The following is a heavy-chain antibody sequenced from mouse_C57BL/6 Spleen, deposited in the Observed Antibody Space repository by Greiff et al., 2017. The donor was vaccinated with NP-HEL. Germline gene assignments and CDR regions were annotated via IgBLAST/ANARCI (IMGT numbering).Heavy chain of an antibody. D-gene: IGHD1-1*01. CDR2: ISYDGSN. J-gene: IGHJ4*01. CDR1: GYSITSGYY. V-gene: IGHV3-6*01. CDR3: ARGGDYYGSSYDYAMDY. Sequence: EVQLLESGPGLVKPSQSLSLTCSVTGYSITSGYYWNWIRQFPGNKLEWMGYISYDGSNNYNPSLKNRISITRDTSKNQFFLKLNSVTTEDTATYYCARGGDYYGSSYDYAMDYWGQGTSVTVSS.